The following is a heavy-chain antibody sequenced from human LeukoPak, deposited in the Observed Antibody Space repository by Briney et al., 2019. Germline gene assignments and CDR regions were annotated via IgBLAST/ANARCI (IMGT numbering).Heavy chain of an antibody. D-gene: IGHD3-22*01. J-gene: IGHJ4*02. Sequence: SETLSLTCAVYGGSFSGYYWSWIRQPPGKGLEWIGEINHSGSTNYNPSLKSRVTISVDTSKNQFSLKLSSVTAADTAVYYCASGIPTYYYDSSGSLFDYRGQGTLVTVSS. CDR3: ASGIPTYYYDSSGSLFDY. CDR2: INHSGST. V-gene: IGHV4-34*01. CDR1: GGSFSGYY.